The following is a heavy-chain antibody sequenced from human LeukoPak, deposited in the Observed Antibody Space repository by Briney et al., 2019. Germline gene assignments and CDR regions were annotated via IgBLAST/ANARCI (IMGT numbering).Heavy chain of an antibody. J-gene: IGHJ4*02. Sequence: GASVKVSCKASGYTFTSYGISWVRQAPGQGLEWMGWINPNTGGTNYAQKFQGRVTMTRDTSITTAYMELSRLKYDDTAVYYCARALSLTAGPALRGFDYWGQGTLVTVSS. V-gene: IGHV1-2*02. CDR1: GYTFTSYG. D-gene: IGHD2-21*02. CDR2: INPNTGGT. CDR3: ARALSLTAGPALRGFDY.